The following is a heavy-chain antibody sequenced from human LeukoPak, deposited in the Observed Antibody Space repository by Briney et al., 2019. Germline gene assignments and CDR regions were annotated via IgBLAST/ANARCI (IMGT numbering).Heavy chain of an antibody. CDR3: AKGALTMVRGDWFDP. D-gene: IGHD3-10*01. V-gene: IGHV3-23*01. CDR2: SSGSGGST. J-gene: IGHJ5*02. Sequence: PGGSLRLSCAASGCTFSNCGRSWVGQAPGKGLECVSSSSGSGGSTYYADSVKGRFTISTYNSKNTLYLQMNSLRAEDTAVYYCAKGALTMVRGDWFDPWGQGTLVTVSS. CDR1: GCTFSNCG.